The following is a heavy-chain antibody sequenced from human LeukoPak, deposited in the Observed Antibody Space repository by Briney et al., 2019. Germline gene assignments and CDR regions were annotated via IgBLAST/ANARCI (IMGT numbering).Heavy chain of an antibody. CDR3: ARTYYYDSSGYYYEKYYFDY. J-gene: IGHJ4*02. CDR1: GGSISSGDYY. V-gene: IGHV4-30-4*08. Sequence: PSETLSLTCTVSGGSISSGDYYWSWIRQPPGKGLEWIGYIYYSGSTYYNPSLKSRVTISVDTSKNQFSLKLSSVTAADTAVYYCARTYYYDSSGYYYEKYYFDYWGQGTLVTVSS. D-gene: IGHD3-22*01. CDR2: IYYSGST.